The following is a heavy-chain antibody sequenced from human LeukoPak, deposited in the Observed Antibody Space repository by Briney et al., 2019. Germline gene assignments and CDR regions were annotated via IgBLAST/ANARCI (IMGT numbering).Heavy chain of an antibody. V-gene: IGHV4-4*02. CDR3: AREGIVGANFDY. J-gene: IGHJ4*02. CDR1: GGSISGSNW. Sequence: SETLSLTCAVSGGSISGSNWWSWVRQPPGKGLVWIGEIYHSGSTNYNPSLKSRVTISVDKSKNQFSLKLSSVTAADTAVYYCAREGIVGANFDYWGQGTLVTVSS. D-gene: IGHD1-26*01. CDR2: IYHSGST.